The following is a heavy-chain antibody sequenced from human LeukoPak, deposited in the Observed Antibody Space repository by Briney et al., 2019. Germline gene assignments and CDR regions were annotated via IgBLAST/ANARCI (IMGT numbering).Heavy chain of an antibody. D-gene: IGHD3-22*01. CDR1: GGSISRSSYY. J-gene: IGHJ3*02. CDR3: ASYYYDSSGYDAFDI. V-gene: IGHV4-39*01. Sequence: PSETLSLTCTVSGGSISRSSYYWGWIRQPPGKGLEWIGSIFYSGSTHYNPSLKSRVTISADTSKKQFSLKLNSVTAADTAVYYCASYYYDSSGYDAFDIWGQGTMVTVSS. CDR2: IFYSGST.